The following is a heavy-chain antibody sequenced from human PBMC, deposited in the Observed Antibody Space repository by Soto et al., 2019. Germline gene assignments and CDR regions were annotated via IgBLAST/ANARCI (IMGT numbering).Heavy chain of an antibody. CDR3: ARVHLFGDYYYFDS. CDR1: GGSISTYY. CDR2: IYYSVTT. J-gene: IGHJ4*02. D-gene: IGHD4-17*01. Sequence: ASETLSLTCTVSGGSISTYYWSWIRQPPGKGLEWIGYIYYSVTTNYNSSLKSRVTISADTSKNQFSLQLSSVTAADTAVYYCARVHLFGDYYYFDSWGQGTLVTVSS. V-gene: IGHV4-59*01.